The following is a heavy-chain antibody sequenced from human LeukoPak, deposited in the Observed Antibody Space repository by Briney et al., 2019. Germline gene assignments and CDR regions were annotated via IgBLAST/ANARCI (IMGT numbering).Heavy chain of an antibody. D-gene: IGHD2-15*01. V-gene: IGHV1-2*02. CDR2: ITPHNGGT. CDR3: AKDGGSWSFDY. Sequence: ASLKVSCKAYGYAFIAHDLHWVRQAPGQGLEYLGWITPHNGGTRYAQKFQGRVTITMDTSTSTAFMELTSLKSDDTAIYYCAKDGGSWSFDYWGQGTLATVSS. CDR1: GYAFIAHD. J-gene: IGHJ4*02.